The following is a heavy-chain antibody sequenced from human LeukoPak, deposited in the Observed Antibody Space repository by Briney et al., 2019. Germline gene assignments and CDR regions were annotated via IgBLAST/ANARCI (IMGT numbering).Heavy chain of an antibody. CDR2: IYHSGST. V-gene: IGHV4-38-2*02. CDR3: AREGWLQHDAFDI. J-gene: IGHJ3*02. D-gene: IGHD5-24*01. CDR1: GYSISSGYY. Sequence: SETLSLTCTVSGYSISSGYYWGWIRQPPGKGLEWIGSIYHSGSTYYNPSLKSRVTISVDTSKNQFSLKLSSVTAADTAVYYCAREGWLQHDAFDIWGQGTMVTVSS.